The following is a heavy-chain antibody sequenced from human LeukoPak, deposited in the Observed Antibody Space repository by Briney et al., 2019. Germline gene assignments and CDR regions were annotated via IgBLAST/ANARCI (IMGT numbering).Heavy chain of an antibody. CDR1: GGTFSSYA. D-gene: IGHD1-1*01. J-gene: IGHJ6*03. Sequence: ASVKVSCKASGGTFSSYAISWVRQAPGQGLEWMGGIIPIFGTANYAQKFQGRVTITTDESTSTAYMELSSLRSEDTAVYYCARARVLERYYYYYMDVWGKGTTVTVSS. V-gene: IGHV1-69*05. CDR2: IIPIFGTA. CDR3: ARARVLERYYYYYMDV.